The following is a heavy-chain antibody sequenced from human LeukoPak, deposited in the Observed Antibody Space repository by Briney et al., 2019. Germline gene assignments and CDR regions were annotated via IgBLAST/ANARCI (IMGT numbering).Heavy chain of an antibody. Sequence: PWETLSLTCTVSGGSISSSSYYWGWIRQPPGKGLEWIGNVYCSRNTYYNPRGKSRATISVDTSMNQCSLRLSPVTAADTAMYYCARSPPPDYCSGGTCYSGLAYYYYYMDVWGKGTTVTVSS. J-gene: IGHJ6*03. CDR3: ARSPPPDYCSGGTCYSGLAYYYYYMDV. D-gene: IGHD2-15*01. V-gene: IGHV4-39*01. CDR1: GGSISSSSYY. CDR2: VYCSRNT.